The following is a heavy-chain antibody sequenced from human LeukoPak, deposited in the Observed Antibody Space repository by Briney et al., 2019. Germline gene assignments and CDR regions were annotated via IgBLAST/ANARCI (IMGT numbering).Heavy chain of an antibody. D-gene: IGHD6-13*01. J-gene: IGHJ5*02. Sequence: GGSLRLSCAASGFTFSSYEMNWVRQAPGKGLEWVSYISSSGSTIYYADSVKGRFTISRDNAKNSLYLQMNSLRAEDTAVYYCARSEGYSSSSNWFDPRGQGTLVTVSS. CDR3: ARSEGYSSSSNWFDP. CDR2: ISSSGSTI. CDR1: GFTFSSYE. V-gene: IGHV3-48*03.